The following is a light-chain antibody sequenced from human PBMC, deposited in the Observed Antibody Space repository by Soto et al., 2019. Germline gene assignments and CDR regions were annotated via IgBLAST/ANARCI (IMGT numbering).Light chain of an antibody. J-gene: IGKJ4*01. CDR3: QQYHSSPHT. CDR1: QSVTTY. V-gene: IGKV3D-15*01. Sequence: ETVLTQSPATLSLSPGERATFSCKASQSVTTYLAWYQQKPGQVPRLPIYGASTRASGIPARFSGSGSGTEITLIISRLHAEDFAIYHHQQYHSSPHTFGEGTKVEIK. CDR2: GAS.